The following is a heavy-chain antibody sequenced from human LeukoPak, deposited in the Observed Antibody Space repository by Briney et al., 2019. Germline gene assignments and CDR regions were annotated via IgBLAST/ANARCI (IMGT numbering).Heavy chain of an antibody. CDR1: GFTFSSYS. CDR3: AKDSLKSQDAFDI. Sequence: GGSLRLSCAASGFTFSSYSMNWVRQAPGKGLEWVSSISSSSSYIYYADSVKGRFTISRDNAKNSLYLQMNSLRAEDTAVYYCAKDSLKSQDAFDIWGQGTMVTVSS. J-gene: IGHJ3*02. V-gene: IGHV3-21*01. CDR2: ISSSSSYI.